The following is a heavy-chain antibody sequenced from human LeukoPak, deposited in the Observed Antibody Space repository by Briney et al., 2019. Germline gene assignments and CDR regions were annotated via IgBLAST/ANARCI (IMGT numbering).Heavy chain of an antibody. V-gene: IGHV3-11*01. Sequence: KPGGSLRLSCAASGITFSDYYMSWIRQAPGKGLEWVSYISSTGSMINYADSVKGRFTISRDNAKNSLYLQMNSLRVEDTAVYYCASVVWFGGIFFDYWGQGTLVTVSS. CDR3: ASVVWFGGIFFDY. D-gene: IGHD3-10*01. J-gene: IGHJ4*02. CDR2: ISSTGSMI. CDR1: GITFSDYY.